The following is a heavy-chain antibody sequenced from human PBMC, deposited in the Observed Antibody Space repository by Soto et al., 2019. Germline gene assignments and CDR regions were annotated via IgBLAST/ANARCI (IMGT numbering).Heavy chain of an antibody. J-gene: IGHJ4*02. CDR1: GFKFSNYA. Sequence: HPGGSLRLSCAASGFKFSNYAMSWVRQAPGKGLEWVSLISATGGGTYYADSVKGRFTISRDNSHNTLYLQVHSLTAEDTAVYYCAKDRRAGGNSAFYFGFWGRGAQVTVSS. V-gene: IGHV3-23*01. CDR2: ISATGGGT. CDR3: AKDRRAGGNSAFYFGF. D-gene: IGHD3-16*01.